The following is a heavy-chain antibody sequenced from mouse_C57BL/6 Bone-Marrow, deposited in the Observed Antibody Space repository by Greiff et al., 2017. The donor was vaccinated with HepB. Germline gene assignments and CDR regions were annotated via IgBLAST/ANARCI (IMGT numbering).Heavy chain of an antibody. CDR2: IRNKANGYTT. CDR1: GFTFTDYY. J-gene: IGHJ2*01. CDR3: ARSPFYYFDY. Sequence: EVKLMESGGGLVQPGGSLSLSCAASGFTFTDYYMSWVRQPPGKALEWLGFIRNKANGYTTEYSASVKGRFTISRDNSQSILYLQMNALRAEDSATYYCARSPFYYFDYWGQGTTLTVSS. V-gene: IGHV7-3*01.